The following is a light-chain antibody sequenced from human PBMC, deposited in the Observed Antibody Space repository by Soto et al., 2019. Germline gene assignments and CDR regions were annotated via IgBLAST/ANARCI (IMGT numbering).Light chain of an antibody. Sequence: SYELTQPPSVSVSPGQTTTISCYGDKLGNKFASWYQQKPGQSPVQIIYQDKERPTGIPERFSGSNSGNTATLTISGTQSIDEADYYCQAWDSGSALFGGGTKLTVL. CDR2: QDK. V-gene: IGLV3-1*01. CDR1: KLGNKF. J-gene: IGLJ2*01. CDR3: QAWDSGSAL.